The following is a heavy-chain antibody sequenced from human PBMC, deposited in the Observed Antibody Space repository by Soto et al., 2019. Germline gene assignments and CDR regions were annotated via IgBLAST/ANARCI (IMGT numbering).Heavy chain of an antibody. J-gene: IGHJ3*02. CDR3: VRDLAAAGFRCCDGACDI. V-gene: IGHV3-7*01. CDR2: IKQDGSEK. Sequence: GVSLRLSCAAAGFTFSSYWMSWVRQAPGKGLEWVANIKQDGSEKYYVDSVKGRFTISRDNAKNSLYLQMNSLRAEDTAVYYCVRDLAAAGFRCCDGACDIWGQGTMVTVSS. D-gene: IGHD6-13*01. CDR1: GFTFSSYW.